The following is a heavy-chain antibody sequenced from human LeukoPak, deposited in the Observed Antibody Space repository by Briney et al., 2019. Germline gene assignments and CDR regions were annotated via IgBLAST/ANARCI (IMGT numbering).Heavy chain of an antibody. J-gene: IGHJ4*02. V-gene: IGHV3-7*05. CDR1: GFTFSSYA. Sequence: GGSLRLSCSASGFTFSSYAMHWVRQAPGKGLEWVANINQDGRQKSCVDSVKGRFSISRDNAKNSLYLQMHSLRAEDTAVYYCARSNREFASGSGDYWGQGTLVTVSS. CDR3: ARSNREFASGSGDY. CDR2: INQDGRQK. D-gene: IGHD3-10*01.